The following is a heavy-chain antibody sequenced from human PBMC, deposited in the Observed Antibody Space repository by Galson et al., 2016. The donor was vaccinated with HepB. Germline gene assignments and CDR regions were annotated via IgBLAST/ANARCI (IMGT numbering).Heavy chain of an antibody. CDR3: AHGAGYFDF. D-gene: IGHD6-19*01. J-gene: IGHJ4*02. CDR2: IYWDDDK. CDR1: GFSLSTTGVG. V-gene: IGHV2-5*02. Sequence: PAQVKPTQSLTLTCTFSGFSLSTTGVGMGWIRQPPGKALEWLALIYWDDDKHYTPSLKSRLTVTKDTSQNQVVLTMTNMDPVDTATYYCAHGAGYFDFWGQGTLVTVSS.